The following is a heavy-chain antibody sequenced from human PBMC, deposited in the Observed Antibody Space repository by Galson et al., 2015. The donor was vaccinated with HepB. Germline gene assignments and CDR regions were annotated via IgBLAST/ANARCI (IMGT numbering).Heavy chain of an antibody. CDR1: GGTFSSYT. V-gene: IGHV1-69*04. J-gene: IGHJ4*02. CDR2: IIPILGIA. D-gene: IGHD6-19*01. Sequence: SVKVSCKASGGTFSSYTISWVRQAPGQGLEWMGRIIPILGIANYAQKFQGRVTITADKSTSTAYMELSSLRSEDTAVYYCAREAVAGRGRLDYWGQGTLVTVSS. CDR3: AREAVAGRGRLDY.